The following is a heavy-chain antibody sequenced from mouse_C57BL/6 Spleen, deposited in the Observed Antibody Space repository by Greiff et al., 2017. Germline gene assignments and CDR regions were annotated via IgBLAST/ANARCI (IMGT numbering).Heavy chain of an antibody. D-gene: IGHD1-1*01. V-gene: IGHV1-55*01. CDR1: GYTFTSYW. CDR3: ASITTVAYYFDY. CDR2: IYPGSGST. J-gene: IGHJ2*01. Sequence: VQLQQPGAELVKPGASVTMSCKASGYTFTSYWITWVKQRPGQGLEWIGDIYPGSGSTNYNEKFKSKATLTVDTSSSTAYMQLSSLTSEDSAVYYCASITTVAYYFDYWGQGTTLTVSS.